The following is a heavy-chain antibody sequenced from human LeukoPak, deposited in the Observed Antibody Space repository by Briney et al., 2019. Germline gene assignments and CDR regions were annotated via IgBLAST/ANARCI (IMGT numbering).Heavy chain of an antibody. V-gene: IGHV1-2*02. J-gene: IGHJ4*02. Sequence: ASVKVSCKASGYTFTGYYMHWVRQAPGQGLEWMGWINPDNGGTNYAQKFQGRVTMTRDMSISTAYMELSRLRSDDTAVYYCARDPSNSGYDYLYYFDYWGQGTLVTVSS. D-gene: IGHD5-12*01. CDR2: INPDNGGT. CDR3: ARDPSNSGYDYLYYFDY. CDR1: GYTFTGYY.